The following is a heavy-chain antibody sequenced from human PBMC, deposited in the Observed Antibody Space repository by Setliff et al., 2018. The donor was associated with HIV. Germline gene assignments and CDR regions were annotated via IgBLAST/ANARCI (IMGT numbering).Heavy chain of an antibody. D-gene: IGHD3-22*01. CDR3: ARAHDNHDSSGYSHDS. CDR1: GFTFSSYW. V-gene: IGHV3-30*02. J-gene: IGHJ4*02. Sequence: GGSLRLSCAASGFTFSSYWMHWVRQAPGKGLEWVAFLRCDGSKKYYGDSVKGRFTISRDNAKNTLYVQMNRLRAEDTAVYYCARAHDNHDSSGYSHDSWGQGSLVTVSS. CDR2: LRCDGSKK.